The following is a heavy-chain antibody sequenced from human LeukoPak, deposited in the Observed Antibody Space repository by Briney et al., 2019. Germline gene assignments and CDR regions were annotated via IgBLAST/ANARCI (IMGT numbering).Heavy chain of an antibody. V-gene: IGHV1-2*02. Sequence: ASMKVSCKASGYTFTGYYVHWVRQAPGQSLEWMGWINPNGGGTNYAQKFQDRVTMTRGTSIGTVYMELSRLRSDDTAVYYCARDPGDFWGQGTLVTVSS. D-gene: IGHD3-10*01. CDR1: GYTFTGYY. CDR3: ARDPGDF. J-gene: IGHJ4*02. CDR2: INPNGGGT.